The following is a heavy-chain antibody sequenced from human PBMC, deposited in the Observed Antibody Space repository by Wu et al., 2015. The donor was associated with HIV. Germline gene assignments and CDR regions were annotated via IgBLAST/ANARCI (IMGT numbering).Heavy chain of an antibody. CDR1: GYTFTSYY. D-gene: IGHD3-10*01. Sequence: QVQLVQSGAEVKKPGASVKVSCKASGYTFTSYYMHWVRQAPGQGLEWMGIINPSGGSTSYAQKFQGRVTMTRDTSTSTVYMELSSLRSEDTAVYYCARNQLWFGAKSPFDYWGQGTLVTVSS. CDR2: INPSGGST. V-gene: IGHV1-46*01. J-gene: IGHJ4*02. CDR3: ARNQLWFGAKSPFDY.